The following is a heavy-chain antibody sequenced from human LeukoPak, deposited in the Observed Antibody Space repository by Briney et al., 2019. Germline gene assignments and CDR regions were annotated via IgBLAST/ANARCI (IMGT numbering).Heavy chain of an antibody. D-gene: IGHD2-2*01. Sequence: GESLKISCKGFGYSFTSYWIAWVRQMPGKGLEWMGIIYPTDSDIRYSPSFQGQVTISVDRSISTAYLQWSSLKASDTAMYFCARHSRTYCSGTTCSLDFWGQGTLVTVSS. CDR2: IYPTDSDI. V-gene: IGHV5-51*01. CDR1: GYSFTSYW. CDR3: ARHSRTYCSGTTCSLDF. J-gene: IGHJ4*02.